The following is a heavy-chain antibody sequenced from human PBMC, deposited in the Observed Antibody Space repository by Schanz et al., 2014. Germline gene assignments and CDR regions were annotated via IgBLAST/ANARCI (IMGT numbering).Heavy chain of an antibody. D-gene: IGHD1-26*01. CDR1: GFTFSSYG. J-gene: IGHJ4*02. V-gene: IGHV3-33*01. CDR2: IWYDGSNK. Sequence: QVQLVESGGGVVQPGRSLRLSCAASGFTFSSYGMHWVRQAPGKGLEWEAVIWYDGSNKYYADSVKGRFTISRDNSKNTLFLQMNSLRAEDTAVYYCARDHTTESYYSAGPPIDYWGQGTLLTVSS. CDR3: ARDHTTESYYSAGPPIDY.